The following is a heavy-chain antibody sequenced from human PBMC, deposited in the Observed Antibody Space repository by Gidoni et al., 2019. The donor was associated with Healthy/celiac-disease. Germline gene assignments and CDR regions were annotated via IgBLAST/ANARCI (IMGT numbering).Heavy chain of an antibody. V-gene: IGHV4-39*01. J-gene: IGHJ4*02. CDR3: ARLPNSSSSSTIDY. CDR2: IYYSGST. Sequence: QLQLQESGPGLVKPSETLSLTCTVSGGSISSSSYYWGWIRQPPGKGLEWIGSIYYSGSTYYNPSLKSRVTISVDTSKNQFSLKLSSVTAADTAVYYCARLPNSSSSSTIDYWGQGTLVTVSS. CDR1: GGSISSSSYY. D-gene: IGHD6-6*01.